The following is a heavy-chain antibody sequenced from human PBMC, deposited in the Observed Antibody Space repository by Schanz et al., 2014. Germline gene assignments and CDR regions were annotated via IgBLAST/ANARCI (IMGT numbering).Heavy chain of an antibody. V-gene: IGHV4-59*01. CDR2: IYYSGST. Sequence: QVQLQESGPGLVKPSETLSLTCTVSGDSISGSYWSWIRQPPGKGLEWIGYIYYSGSTDYNPTLKSRVTMSVDTSKHQFSLQLSSVTAADTAVYYCARARFTGYYMDVWGQGTAVTVSS. J-gene: IGHJ6*02. D-gene: IGHD3-9*01. CDR3: ARARFTGYYMDV. CDR1: GDSISGSY.